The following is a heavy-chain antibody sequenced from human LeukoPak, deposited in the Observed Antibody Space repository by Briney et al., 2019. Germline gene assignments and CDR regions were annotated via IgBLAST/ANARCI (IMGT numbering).Heavy chain of an antibody. Sequence: GGSLRLSCAASGFTFSSYAMSWVRQPPGKGLEWVSGISGSGGSTYYADSVKGRFTISRDNSKNTLYLQMNSLTAEDTAVYYCAKDVAPIRFLEWLFHNYGMDVWGQGTTVTVSS. D-gene: IGHD3-3*01. CDR2: ISGSGGST. CDR3: AKDVAPIRFLEWLFHNYGMDV. V-gene: IGHV3-23*01. CDR1: GFTFSSYA. J-gene: IGHJ6*02.